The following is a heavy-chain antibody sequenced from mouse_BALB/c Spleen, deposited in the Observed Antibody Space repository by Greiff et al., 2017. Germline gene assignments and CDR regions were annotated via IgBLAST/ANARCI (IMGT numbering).Heavy chain of an antibody. D-gene: IGHD1-1*01. J-gene: IGHJ4*01. V-gene: IGHV5-17*02. CDR3: ARDPFYYGSSLYAMDY. CDR2: ISSGSSTI. CDR1: GFTFSSFG. Sequence: EVQGVESGGGLVQPGGSRKLSCAASGFTFSSFGMHWVRQAPEKGLEWVAYISSGSSTIYYADTVKGRFTISRDNPKNTLFLQMTSLRSEDTAMYYCARDPFYYGSSLYAMDYWGQGTSVTVSP.